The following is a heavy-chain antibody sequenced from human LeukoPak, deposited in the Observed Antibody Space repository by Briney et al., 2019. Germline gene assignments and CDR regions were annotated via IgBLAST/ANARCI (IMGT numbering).Heavy chain of an antibody. CDR1: GYTFTGYY. D-gene: IGHD6-13*01. CDR2: INPNSGGT. CDR3: ARDQIAAAGAPVDP. Sequence: ASVKVSCKASGYTFTGYYMHWVRQAPGQGLEWMGWINPNSGGTNYAQKFQGRVTMTRDTSIRTAYMELSRLRSDDTAVYYCARDQIAAAGAPVDPWGQGTLVTVSS. V-gene: IGHV1-2*02. J-gene: IGHJ5*02.